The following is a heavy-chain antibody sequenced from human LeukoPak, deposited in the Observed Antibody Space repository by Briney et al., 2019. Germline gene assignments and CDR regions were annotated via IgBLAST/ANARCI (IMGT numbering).Heavy chain of an antibody. V-gene: IGHV4-39*01. D-gene: IGHD6-19*01. Sequence: SETLSLTCTVSGGSISSSSYYWGWIRQPPGKGLEWIGSIYYSGSTYYNPSLKSRVTISVDTSKNQFSLKLSSVTAADTAVYYCARSQWLVPLDYWGQGTLVTVSS. J-gene: IGHJ4*02. CDR3: ARSQWLVPLDY. CDR1: GGSISSSSYY. CDR2: IYYSGST.